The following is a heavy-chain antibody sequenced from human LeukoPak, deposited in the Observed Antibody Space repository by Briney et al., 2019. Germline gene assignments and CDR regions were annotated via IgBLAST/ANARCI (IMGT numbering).Heavy chain of an antibody. Sequence: GASVKVPCKASGYTFTGYYMHWVRQAPGQGLEWMGWINPNSGGTNYAQKFQGRVTMTRDTSISTAYMELSRLRSDDTAVYYCARASAGYSSSWYVGWGQGTLVTVSS. CDR1: GYTFTGYY. D-gene: IGHD6-13*01. J-gene: IGHJ4*02. V-gene: IGHV1-2*02. CDR2: INPNSGGT. CDR3: ARASAGYSSSWYVG.